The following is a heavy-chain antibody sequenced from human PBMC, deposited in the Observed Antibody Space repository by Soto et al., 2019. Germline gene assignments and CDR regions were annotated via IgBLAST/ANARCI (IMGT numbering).Heavy chain of an antibody. J-gene: IGHJ2*01. D-gene: IGHD6-19*01. CDR1: GFTFSSYW. CDR3: AGDGGSGFGYFDL. CDR2: IKQDGSEK. V-gene: IGHV3-7*04. Sequence: EVQLVESGGGLVQPGGSLRLSCAASGFTFSSYWMSWVRQAPGKGLEWVANIKQDGSEKYYVDSVKGRFTISRDNAKNSRYLRMNGLRAEGAAGYYCAGDGGSGFGYFDLWGRGTLVTVSS.